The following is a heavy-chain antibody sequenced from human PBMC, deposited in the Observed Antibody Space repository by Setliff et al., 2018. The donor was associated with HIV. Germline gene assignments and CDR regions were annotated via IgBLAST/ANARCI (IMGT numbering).Heavy chain of an antibody. CDR2: ISTTASHI. V-gene: IGHV3-48*03. Sequence: PGGSLRLSCTASKFTFTNYELNWVRQAPGKGLEWISYISTTASHIYYADSVKGRFTISRDSAKNSLYLEMKSLGAEDTAVYYCAKKEPGTTYFKHWGQGTVVTVPS. J-gene: IGHJ1*01. CDR1: KFTFTNYE. CDR3: AKKEPGTTYFKH. D-gene: IGHD1-1*01.